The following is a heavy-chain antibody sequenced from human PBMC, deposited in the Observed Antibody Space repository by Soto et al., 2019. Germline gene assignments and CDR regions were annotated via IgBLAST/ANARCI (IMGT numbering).Heavy chain of an antibody. V-gene: IGHV4-31*03. Sequence: SETLSLTCTVSVGSISSGGHYWSWSGQHPGKGLEWIGYIYYSGSTYYNPSLKSRVTISVDTSKNQFSLKLSSVTAADTAVYYCARGNSGVHCYCHDRWFGPWGQATLVNVS. CDR3: ARGNSGVHCYCHDRWFGP. J-gene: IGHJ5*02. CDR2: IYYSGST. CDR1: VGSISSGGHY. D-gene: IGHD2-21*02.